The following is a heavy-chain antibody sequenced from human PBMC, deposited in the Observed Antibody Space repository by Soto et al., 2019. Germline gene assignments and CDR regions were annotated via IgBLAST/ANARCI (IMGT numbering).Heavy chain of an antibody. D-gene: IGHD4-17*01. V-gene: IGHV2-5*02. CDR3: AHTLGTYGDYGQPVGYFDY. CDR2: IYWDDDK. CDR1: GFSLSTSGVG. Sequence: SGPTLVNPTQTLTLTCTFSGFSLSTSGVGVGWIRQPPGKALEWLALIYWDDDKRYSPSLKSRLTITKDTSKNQVVLTMTNMDPMDTATYYCAHTLGTYGDYGQPVGYFDYWGQGTLVTVSS. J-gene: IGHJ4*02.